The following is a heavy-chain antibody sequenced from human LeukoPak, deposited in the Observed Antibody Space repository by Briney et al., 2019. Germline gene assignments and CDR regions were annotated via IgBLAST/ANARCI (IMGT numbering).Heavy chain of an antibody. CDR2: IYNSGST. D-gene: IGHD2/OR15-2a*01. Sequence: PSETLSLTRTVSGGSISSSSYYWGWIRQPPGKGLEWIGSIYNSGSTYYNPSLKSRVAISVDMSKNQFSLKLTSVTAADTAVYYCAREYFAAFDIWGQGTMVTVSS. V-gene: IGHV4-39*07. CDR1: GGSISSSSYY. CDR3: AREYFAAFDI. J-gene: IGHJ3*02.